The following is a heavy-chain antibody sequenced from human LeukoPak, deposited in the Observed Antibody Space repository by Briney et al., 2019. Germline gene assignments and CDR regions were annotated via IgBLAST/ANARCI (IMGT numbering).Heavy chain of an antibody. V-gene: IGHV3-48*03. D-gene: IGHD2-2*01. J-gene: IGHJ3*02. Sequence: PGGSLRLSCAASGFTFSSYEMNWVRQAPGKGLEWVSYISSSGSTIYYADSVKGRFTISRDNAKNSLYLQMNSLRAEDTAVYYCARRAAMPPWSRAFDIWGQGTMVTVSS. CDR3: ARRAAMPPWSRAFDI. CDR1: GFTFSSYE. CDR2: ISSSGSTI.